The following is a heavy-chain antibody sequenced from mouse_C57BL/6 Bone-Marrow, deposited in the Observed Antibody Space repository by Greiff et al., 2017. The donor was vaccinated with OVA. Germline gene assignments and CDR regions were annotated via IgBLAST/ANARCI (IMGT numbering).Heavy chain of an antibody. D-gene: IGHD1-1*01. CDR1: GYTFTSYW. J-gene: IGHJ1*03. CDR2: IDPNSGGT. CDR3: ARSPYTGTRGSSWYFDV. V-gene: IGHV1-72*01. Sequence: QVQLKQSGAELVKPGASVKLSCKASGYTFTSYWMHWVKQRPGRGLEWIGRIDPNSGGTKYNEKFKSKATLTVDKPSSTAYMQLSSLTSEDSAVYYCARSPYTGTRGSSWYFDVWGTGTTVTVSS.